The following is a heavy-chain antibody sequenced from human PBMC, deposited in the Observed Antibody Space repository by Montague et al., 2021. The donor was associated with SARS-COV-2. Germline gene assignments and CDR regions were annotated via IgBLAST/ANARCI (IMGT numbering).Heavy chain of an antibody. CDR1: SDSVSSGKYF. Sequence: SETLSLTCTVSSDSVSSGKYFWTWIRQPPGKGLEWIGYIFYTGSANYNPSLKSRVTISVDTSNNQFSLKLKTMSAAETAVYYCANLRNYLGVYWGQGILVTVSS. CDR3: ANLRNYLGVY. V-gene: IGHV4-61*01. J-gene: IGHJ4*02. CDR2: IFYTGSA. D-gene: IGHD5-24*01.